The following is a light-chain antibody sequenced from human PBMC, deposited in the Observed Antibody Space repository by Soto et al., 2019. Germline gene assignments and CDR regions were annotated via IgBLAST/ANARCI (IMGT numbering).Light chain of an antibody. J-gene: IGKJ5*01. CDR1: QSVSSSY. CDR2: GAS. V-gene: IGKV3-20*01. CDR3: QQHGSSPSIT. Sequence: SPGTLSLSPGESATLSCRASQSVSSSYLAWYQQKPGQAPRLLIYGASSRATGIPDRFSGSGSGTDFTLTISRLEPEDFAMYYCQQHGSSPSITFGQGTRLEIK.